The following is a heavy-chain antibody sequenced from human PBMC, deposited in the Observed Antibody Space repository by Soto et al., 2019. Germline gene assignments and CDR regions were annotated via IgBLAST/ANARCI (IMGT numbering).Heavy chain of an antibody. CDR3: ARGWGYDSNDYYYAY. Sequence: QVQVVQSGAEVRKPGSSVKVSCKASGGTFSRHAISWVRQAPGQGLEWMGGIIPIFGTVNHAQKFQGRVTIIADESTSTVYMELSSLRSEDTAMYYCARGWGYDSNDYYYAYWGQGTLVIVSS. V-gene: IGHV1-69*01. CDR2: IIPIFGTV. J-gene: IGHJ4*02. CDR1: GGTFSRHA. D-gene: IGHD3-22*01.